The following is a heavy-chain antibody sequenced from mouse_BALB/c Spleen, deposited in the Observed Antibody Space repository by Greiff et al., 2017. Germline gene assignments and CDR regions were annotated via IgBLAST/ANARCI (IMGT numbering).Heavy chain of an antibody. CDR1: GYSITSDYA. D-gene: IGHD2-3*01. J-gene: IGHJ3*01. CDR2: ISYSGST. V-gene: IGHV3-2*02. CDR3: ARSGLLQGTWFAY. Sequence: EVKLVESGPGLVKPSQSLSLTCTVTGYSITSDYAWNWIRQFPGNKLEWMGYISYSGSTSYNPSLKSRISITRDTSKNQFFLQLNSVTTEDTATYYCARSGLLQGTWFAYWGQGTLVTVSA.